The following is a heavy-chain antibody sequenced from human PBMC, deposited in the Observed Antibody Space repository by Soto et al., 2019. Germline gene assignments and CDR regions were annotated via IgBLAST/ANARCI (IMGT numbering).Heavy chain of an antibody. CDR1: GFPFSSYE. V-gene: IGHV3-48*03. D-gene: IGHD3-10*01. CDR3: ASSYFSGSGTYYKGFGY. CDR2: ISSSGSTI. Sequence: PGGSLRLSCAGSGFPFSSYEMNWVRQAPGKGLECISYISSSGSTIYYADSVKGRFTISRDNAKESLYLQMNSLRADDTAVYYCASSYFSGSGTYYKGFGYWGHGTLVTVSS. J-gene: IGHJ4*01.